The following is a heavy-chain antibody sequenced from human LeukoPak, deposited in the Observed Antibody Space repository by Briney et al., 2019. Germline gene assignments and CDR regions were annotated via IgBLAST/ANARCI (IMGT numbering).Heavy chain of an antibody. CDR2: IYHSGST. CDR3: ARQGAILSN. D-gene: IGHD3-16*01. CDR1: GYSISSGYY. V-gene: IGHV4-38-2*01. Sequence: SETLSLTCAVSGYSISSGYYWGWIRQPPGKGLEWIGSIYHSGSTYYNPSLKSRVTISVDTSKSQFSLKLSSVTAADTAVYYCARQGAILSNWGQGTLVTVSS. J-gene: IGHJ4*02.